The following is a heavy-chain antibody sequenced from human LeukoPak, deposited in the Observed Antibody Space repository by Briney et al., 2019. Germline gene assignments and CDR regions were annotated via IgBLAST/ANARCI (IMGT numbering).Heavy chain of an antibody. J-gene: IGHJ4*02. V-gene: IGHV3-7*01. D-gene: IGHD3-22*01. CDR2: IKEDGSEK. Sequence: GGPLRLSCAASGFTVSSNYMSWVRQAPGKGLEWVANIKEDGSEKYYVDSVKGRFTISRDNAKTSVYLQMNSLRAEDTAVYYCARGRFSYDSTGYSSFYYWGQGTLVTVSS. CDR1: GFTVSSNY. CDR3: ARGRFSYDSTGYSSFYY.